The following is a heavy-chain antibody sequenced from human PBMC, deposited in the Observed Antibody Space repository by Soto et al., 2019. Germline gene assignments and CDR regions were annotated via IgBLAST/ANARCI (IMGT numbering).Heavy chain of an antibody. J-gene: IGHJ4*02. Sequence: SDPLSLNCTVSGGSISSYYWSWIRQPPGKGLEWIGYIYYSGSTNYNPSLKSRVTISVDTSKNQLSLKLSSVAAADTAVYYCARLDVVRGVTLPYFDYWGQGTLVTVSS. CDR2: IYYSGST. CDR1: GGSISSYY. V-gene: IGHV4-59*01. CDR3: ARLDVVRGVTLPYFDY. D-gene: IGHD3-10*01.